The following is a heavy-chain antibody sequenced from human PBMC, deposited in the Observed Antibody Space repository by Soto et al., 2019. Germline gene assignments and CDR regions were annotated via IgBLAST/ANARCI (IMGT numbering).Heavy chain of an antibody. V-gene: IGHV4-39*01. J-gene: IGHJ3*02. D-gene: IGHD3-10*01. Sequence: QLQLQESGPGLVKPSETLSLTCTVSGGSISSSSYYWGWIRQPPGKGLEWIGSIYYSGSTYYNPSLKSRVTISVDTSKNQFSLKLSSVTAADTAVYYCARHTRDPTMVRGVITESCAFDIWGQGTMVTVSS. CDR3: ARHTRDPTMVRGVITESCAFDI. CDR2: IYYSGST. CDR1: GGSISSSSYY.